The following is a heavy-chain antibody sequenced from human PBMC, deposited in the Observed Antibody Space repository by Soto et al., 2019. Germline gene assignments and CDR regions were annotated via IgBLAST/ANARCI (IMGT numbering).Heavy chain of an antibody. D-gene: IGHD3-22*01. CDR2: IWYDGSNM. CDR1: GFSFSEYG. J-gene: IGHJ3*02. V-gene: IGHV3-33*01. CDR3: ARDRTAFYDCTRYYRNDAADI. Sequence: QVQLVESGGGVVQPGRSLRLSCAASGFSFSEYGIHWVRQAPGKGLEWVAVIWYDGSNMYYADSVQGRFTISRDNSQNTVYLQMSSLRAEDTAVYYCARDRTAFYDCTRYYRNDAADIWGQGTMVTVSS.